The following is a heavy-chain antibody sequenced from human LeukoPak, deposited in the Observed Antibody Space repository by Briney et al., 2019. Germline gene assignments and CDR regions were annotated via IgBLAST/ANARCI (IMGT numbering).Heavy chain of an antibody. CDR1: GFTFSTYW. D-gene: IGHD5-12*01. CDR2: IEEYGNEI. CDR3: ARGPSGYHNT. V-gene: IGHV3-7*01. J-gene: IGHJ4*02. Sequence: GGSLRLSCAASGFTFSTYWMGWVRQAPGKGLEWVANIEEYGNEIHYVDSVKGRFTISRDNSKNTLYLQMNSLRAEDTAVYYCARGPSGYHNTGGQGTLVTVSS.